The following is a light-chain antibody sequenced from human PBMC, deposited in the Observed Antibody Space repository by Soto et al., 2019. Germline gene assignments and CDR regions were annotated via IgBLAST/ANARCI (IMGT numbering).Light chain of an antibody. CDR3: QVWDISSGHVV. CDR2: YDS. Sequence: SYELTQPPSVSVAPGKTASDACGGSNIGSKSVHGYQKKSGQAPVVVKDYDSDRPSGIPERFSGSNSGKTATLAIGRVEAGDDADYYCQVWDISSGHVVFGGGSKLTVL. V-gene: IGLV3-21*01. CDR1: NIGSKS. J-gene: IGLJ3*02.